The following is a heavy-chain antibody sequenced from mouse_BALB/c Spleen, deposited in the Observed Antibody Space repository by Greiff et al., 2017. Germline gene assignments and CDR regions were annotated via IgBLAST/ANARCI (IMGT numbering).Heavy chain of an antibody. Sequence: EVQLQESGPGLVKPSQSLSLTCSVTGYSITSGYYWNWIRQFPGNKLEWMGYISYDGSNNYNPSLKNRISITRDTSKNQFFLKLNSVTTEDTATYYCARERGYAMDYWGQGTSVTVSS. V-gene: IGHV3-6*02. J-gene: IGHJ4*01. CDR1: GYSITSGYY. CDR3: ARERGYAMDY. CDR2: ISYDGSN.